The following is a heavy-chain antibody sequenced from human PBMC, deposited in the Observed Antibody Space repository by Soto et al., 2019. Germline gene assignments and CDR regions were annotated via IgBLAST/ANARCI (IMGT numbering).Heavy chain of an antibody. CDR2: IYTSGST. D-gene: IGHD3-22*01. CDR3: ARGAYYYDSSGYYSLSPFDY. Sequence: SETLSLTCTVSGGSISSYYWSWIRQPAGEGLEWIGRIYTSGSTNYNPSLKSRVTMSVDTSKNQFSLKLSSVTAADTAVYYCARGAYYYDSSGYYSLSPFDYWGQGTLVTVSS. J-gene: IGHJ4*02. V-gene: IGHV4-4*07. CDR1: GGSISSYY.